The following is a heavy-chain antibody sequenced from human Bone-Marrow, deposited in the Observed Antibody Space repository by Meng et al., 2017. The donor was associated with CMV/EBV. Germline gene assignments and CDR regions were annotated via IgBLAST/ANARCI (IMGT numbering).Heavy chain of an antibody. CDR1: GGSISSSSYY. CDR3: ARGRLSLGYCSSTSCYKRYAFDI. D-gene: IGHD2-2*02. V-gene: IGHV4-39*07. J-gene: IGHJ3*02. CDR2: IYYSGST. Sequence: SETLSLTCTVSGGSISSSSYYWGWIRQPPGKGLEWIGSIYYSGSTYYNPSLKSRVTISVDTSKNQFSLKLSSVTAADTAVYYCARGRLSLGYCSSTSCYKRYAFDIWGQGTMDTV.